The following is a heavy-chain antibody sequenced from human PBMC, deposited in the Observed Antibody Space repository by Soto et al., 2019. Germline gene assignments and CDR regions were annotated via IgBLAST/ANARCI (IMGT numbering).Heavy chain of an antibody. CDR2: INPNSGDT. V-gene: IGHV1-2*02. CDR1: GYTFTGYY. Sequence: ASVKVSCKASGYTFTGYYVHWVRQAPGQGLEWMGWINPNSGDTYLAQRFQGRVTMNRDTSIGTAYMELRGLASDDTAEYYCAKGGAIVAAGTRVYPYNAMDVWGQGTTVTVSS. J-gene: IGHJ6*02. D-gene: IGHD1-26*01. CDR3: AKGGAIVAAGTRVYPYNAMDV.